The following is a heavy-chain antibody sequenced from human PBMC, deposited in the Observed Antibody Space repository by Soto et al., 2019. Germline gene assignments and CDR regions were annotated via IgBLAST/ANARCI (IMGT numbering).Heavy chain of an antibody. D-gene: IGHD3-10*01. V-gene: IGHV4-59*08. CDR1: SGPSSSHN. J-gene: IGHJ6*02. CDR2: AYSTGGT. Sequence: QVQLQQSGPGLVKPSETLSLTCSVSSGPSSSHNWGWIRQPPGRGLEWSGYAYSTGGTSYNPSLKSRFTISADPSTTHISLTLTSVTAADTAVYYCVRQGIGTLHGLVDVGGQGTTVRFSS. CDR3: VRQGIGTLHGLVDV.